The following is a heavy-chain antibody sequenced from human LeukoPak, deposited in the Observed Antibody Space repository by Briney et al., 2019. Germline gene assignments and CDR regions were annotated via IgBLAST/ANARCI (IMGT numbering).Heavy chain of an antibody. CDR3: ARGLLSSMRSDYSNYWDNWFDP. CDR1: GYNFASYD. V-gene: IGHV1-8*01. D-gene: IGHD4-11*01. CDR2: LNPNSGDT. Sequence: ASVKVSCKASGYNFASYDVNWVRQATGQGLEWLGYLNPNSGDTGYAQKFQGRVILTRNTSISTAYMELSSLRSDDTAVYYCARGLLSSMRSDYSNYWDNWFDPWGQGTLVTVSS. J-gene: IGHJ5*02.